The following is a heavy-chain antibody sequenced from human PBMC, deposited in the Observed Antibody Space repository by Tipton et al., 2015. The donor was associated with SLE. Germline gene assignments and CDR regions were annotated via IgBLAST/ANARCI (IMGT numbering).Heavy chain of an antibody. CDR1: GGSISSHY. CDR3: ARCSSGWNFDY. D-gene: IGHD6-19*01. CDR2: INHSGST. J-gene: IGHJ4*02. Sequence: TLSLTCAVSGGSISSHYWSWIRQPPGKGLEWIGEINHSGSTNYNPSLKSRVTISVDTSKNQFSLKLSSVTAADTAVYYCARCSSGWNFDYWGQGTLVTVSS. V-gene: IGHV4-34*01.